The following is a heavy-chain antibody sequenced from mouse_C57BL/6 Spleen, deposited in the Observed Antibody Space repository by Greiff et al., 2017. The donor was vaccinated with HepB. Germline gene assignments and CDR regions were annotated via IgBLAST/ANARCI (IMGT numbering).Heavy chain of an antibody. Sequence: EVKVVESGGGLVQPGGSLKLSCAASGFTFSDYYMYWVRQTPEKRLEWVAYISNGGGSTYYPDTVKGRFTISRDNAKNTLYLQMSRLKSEDTAMYYCARQGVYYGLGYFDYWGQGTTLTVSS. CDR1: GFTFSDYY. V-gene: IGHV5-12*01. CDR2: ISNGGGST. J-gene: IGHJ2*01. D-gene: IGHD1-2*01. CDR3: ARQGVYYGLGYFDY.